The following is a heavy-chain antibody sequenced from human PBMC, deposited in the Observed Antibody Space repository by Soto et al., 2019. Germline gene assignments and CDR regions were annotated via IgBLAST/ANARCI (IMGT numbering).Heavy chain of an antibody. Sequence: SETLSLTCTVSGGSISSGGYYWSWIRQHPGKGLEWIGYIYYSGSTYYNPSLKSRVTISVDTSKNQFSLKLSSVTAADTAVYYCARWHYGDYDPELYYYYYMDVWGKGTTVTVSS. V-gene: IGHV4-31*03. J-gene: IGHJ6*03. D-gene: IGHD4-17*01. CDR3: ARWHYGDYDPELYYYYYMDV. CDR2: IYYSGST. CDR1: GGSISSGGYY.